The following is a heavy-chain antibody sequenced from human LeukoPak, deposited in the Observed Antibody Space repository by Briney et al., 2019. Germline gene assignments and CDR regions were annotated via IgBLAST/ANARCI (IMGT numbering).Heavy chain of an antibody. CDR2: INPSSGGT. D-gene: IGHD6-13*01. Sequence: ASVKVSCKTSGYTFTSYSIHWVRHAPGQGLEWMGWINPSSGGTEYAQKFQGRVTMTGDTSISTAYMELSRLRSDDAAVYYCARDRGSSWYVDYWGQGTLVTVSS. CDR3: ARDRGSSWYVDY. CDR1: GYTFTSYS. V-gene: IGHV1-2*02. J-gene: IGHJ4*02.